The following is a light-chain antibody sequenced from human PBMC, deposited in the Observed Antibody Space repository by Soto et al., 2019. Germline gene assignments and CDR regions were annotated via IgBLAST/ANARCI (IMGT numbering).Light chain of an antibody. CDR3: QQRSNWQIT. CDR2: DAS. J-gene: IGKJ5*01. CDR1: QSVSTY. Sequence: ETVLTQSPATLSLSPGESATLSVMASQSVSTYLAWYQQKPGQAPRLLIYDASNRVTGIPARFRGSGSGTDFTLTISSLEPDDFAVYYCQQRSNWQITFGQGTRLEIK. V-gene: IGKV3-11*01.